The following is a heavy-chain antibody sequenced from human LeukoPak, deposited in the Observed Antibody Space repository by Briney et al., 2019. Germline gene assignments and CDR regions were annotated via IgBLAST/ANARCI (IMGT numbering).Heavy chain of an antibody. Sequence: ASVKVSCTASGYTFTDYYMHWVRQAPGQGLEWMGWINPNSGGTNYAQKFQGRVTLTRDTSISTAYMELSRLRSDDTAIYYCARVRHSGYEDYFDYWGQGTLVTVSS. CDR3: ARVRHSGYEDYFDY. CDR1: GYTFTDYY. J-gene: IGHJ4*02. V-gene: IGHV1-2*02. D-gene: IGHD5-12*01. CDR2: INPNSGGT.